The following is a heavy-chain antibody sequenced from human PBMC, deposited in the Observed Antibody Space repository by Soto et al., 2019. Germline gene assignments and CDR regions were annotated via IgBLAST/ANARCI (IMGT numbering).Heavy chain of an antibody. V-gene: IGHV1-18*04. CDR2: ISGYTGNT. J-gene: IGHJ4*02. Sequence: ASVKVSCKASGYIFTSYGITWVRQAPGQGLEWMGWISGYTGNTNHEQKFQGRVTMTTDTSTSTAYMEPRSLKSDDTAVYYCARVGWELPWRRGADSWGQGTLVTVSS. D-gene: IGHD1-26*01. CDR3: ARVGWELPWRRGADS. CDR1: GYIFTSYG.